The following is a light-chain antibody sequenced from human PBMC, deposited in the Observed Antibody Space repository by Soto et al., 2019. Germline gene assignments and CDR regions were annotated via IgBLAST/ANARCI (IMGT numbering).Light chain of an antibody. CDR1: QSVSSSY. CDR2: GPS. Sequence: EFVLTQSPGTLSLSPGEGATLSCRASQSVSSSYIAWYQRKPGQAPRLLIYGPSSRATGIPDRFSGSGSGTDFTLTISRLEPEDFAVYYCQQFGSSPPRITFGQGTRLEIK. J-gene: IGKJ5*01. CDR3: QQFGSSPPRIT. V-gene: IGKV3-20*01.